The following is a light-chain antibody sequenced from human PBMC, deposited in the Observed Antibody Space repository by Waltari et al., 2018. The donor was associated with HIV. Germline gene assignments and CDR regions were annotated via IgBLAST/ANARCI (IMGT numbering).Light chain of an antibody. Sequence: EIVMTQSPATLSVSPGERATLSCRDSQSISSNLAWYQHKPGQAPRLLIYGASTRASGVPARFSGSGSGTEFTLTISSLQSEDFVVYYCQQYHYWPPRFTFGPGTKVDFK. J-gene: IGKJ3*01. CDR3: QQYHYWPPRFT. CDR1: QSISSN. V-gene: IGKV3-15*01. CDR2: GAS.